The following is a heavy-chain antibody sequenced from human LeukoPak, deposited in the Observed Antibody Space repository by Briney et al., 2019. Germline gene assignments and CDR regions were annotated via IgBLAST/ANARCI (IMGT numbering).Heavy chain of an antibody. D-gene: IGHD6-19*01. V-gene: IGHV4-59*01. Sequence: SETLSLTCTVSGGSISSYYWSCIRQPPGKGLEWIGYIYYSGSTNYNPSLKSRVTISVDTSKNQFSLKLSSVTAADTAVYYCAREVTVAGLYYFDYWGQGTLVTVSS. CDR2: IYYSGST. CDR1: GGSISSYY. CDR3: AREVTVAGLYYFDY. J-gene: IGHJ4*02.